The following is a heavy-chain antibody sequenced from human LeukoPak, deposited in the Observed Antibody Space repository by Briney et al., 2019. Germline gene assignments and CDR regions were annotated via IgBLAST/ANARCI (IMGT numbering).Heavy chain of an antibody. Sequence: GGSLRLSCAASGFTFNSYNMNWVRQAPGKGREWVSSISSSINYIYYADSLKGRFTISRDNAKNSLYLQMNSLRAEDMAVYDCARSLPYSSSAHDAFDIWGQGTMVTVSS. CDR3: ARSLPYSSSAHDAFDI. J-gene: IGHJ3*02. CDR2: ISSSINYI. CDR1: GFTFNSYN. D-gene: IGHD6-6*01. V-gene: IGHV3-21*01.